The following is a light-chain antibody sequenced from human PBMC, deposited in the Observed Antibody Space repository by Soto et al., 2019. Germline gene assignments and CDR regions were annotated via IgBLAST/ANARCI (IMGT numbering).Light chain of an antibody. CDR1: SSNIGAGYD. CDR2: GNS. Sequence: QSVLTQPPSVSGTPGQRVTISCTGSSSNIGAGYDVHWYQQLPGTAPKLLLYGNSNRPSGVPDRFSGSKSGTSASLAITGLQAEDEADYYCQSYDSSLSVVVFCGGTELTVL. V-gene: IGLV1-40*01. J-gene: IGLJ2*01. CDR3: QSYDSSLSVVV.